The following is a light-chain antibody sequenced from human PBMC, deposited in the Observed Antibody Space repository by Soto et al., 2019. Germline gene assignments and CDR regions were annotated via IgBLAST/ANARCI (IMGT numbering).Light chain of an antibody. CDR3: QQSYTTPT. CDR1: QSISIA. J-gene: IGKJ4*01. CDR2: STS. V-gene: IGKV1-39*01. Sequence: ILLTQSPSSLPAAVGDRVTITCRASQSISIALNWYQQRPGKAPRLLIYSTSRLQGGVPPRFSGSGSGSEFTLSINNLQPEDFATYFCQQSYTTPTCGGGTRV.